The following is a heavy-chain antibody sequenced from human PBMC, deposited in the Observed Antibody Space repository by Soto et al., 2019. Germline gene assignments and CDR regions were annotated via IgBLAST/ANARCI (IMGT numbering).Heavy chain of an antibody. CDR3: ARDPYNWKYEDYSYYGMDV. V-gene: IGHV6-1*01. J-gene: IGHJ6*02. CDR1: GDSVSSNSAA. Sequence: SQTLSLTCAISGDSVSSNSAAWNWIRQSPSRGLEWLGRTYYRSKWYNDYAVSVKSRITINPDTSKNQFSLQLNSVTPEDTAVYYCARDPYNWKYEDYSYYGMDVWGQGTTVTVS. D-gene: IGHD1-7*01. CDR2: TYYRSKWYN.